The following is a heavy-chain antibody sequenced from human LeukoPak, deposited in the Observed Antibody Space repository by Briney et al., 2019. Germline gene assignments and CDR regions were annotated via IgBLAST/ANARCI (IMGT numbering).Heavy chain of an antibody. Sequence: WASVKVSCKASGYTFTGYYMHWVRQAPGQGLEWMGWINPNSGGTNYAQKFQGRVTMTRDTSISTAYMELSRLRSDDTAVYYCARGATVVTPVVGYWGQGTLVTVSS. V-gene: IGHV1-2*02. D-gene: IGHD4-23*01. CDR2: INPNSGGT. CDR3: ARGATVVTPVVGY. CDR1: GYTFTGYY. J-gene: IGHJ4*02.